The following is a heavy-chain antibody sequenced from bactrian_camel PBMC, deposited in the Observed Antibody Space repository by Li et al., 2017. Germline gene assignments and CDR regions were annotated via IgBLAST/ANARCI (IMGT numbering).Heavy chain of an antibody. D-gene: IGHD7*01. V-gene: IGHV3S1*01. CDR1: GFTFSSYD. CDR3: AKDISWWNFDY. J-gene: IGHJ6*01. Sequence: HVQLVESGGGSVHPGGSLSLSCAASGFTFSSYDMSWVRQAPGKGLEWVSGISPLGDFATYADPVKGRFTISRDNAKNTLYLQLSSLKTEDTAMYYCAKDISWWNFDYWGQGTQVTVS. CDR2: ISPLGDFA.